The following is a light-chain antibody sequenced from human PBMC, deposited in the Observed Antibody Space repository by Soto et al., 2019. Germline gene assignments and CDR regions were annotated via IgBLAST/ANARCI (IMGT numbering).Light chain of an antibody. CDR3: SSYTSSSTYVV. V-gene: IGLV2-14*01. J-gene: IGLJ2*01. CDR2: DVS. Sequence: QSALTQPASVSGSPGQSITLSCTGTSSDVGGYNYVSWYQQHPGKAPKLMIYDVSNRPSGVSNRFSGSKSGNTASLTISGLQAEDEADYYGSSYTSSSTYVVFGGGTKLTV. CDR1: SSDVGGYNY.